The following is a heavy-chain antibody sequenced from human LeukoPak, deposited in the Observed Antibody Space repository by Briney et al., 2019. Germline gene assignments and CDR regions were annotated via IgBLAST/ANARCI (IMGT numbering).Heavy chain of an antibody. CDR2: IIPILGIA. Sequence: SVKVSCKASGGTFSSYAISWVRQAPGQGLEWMGRIIPILGIANYAQKFQGRVTITADKSTSTAYMELSSLRSEDTAVYYCARGINIVVVPAYYFDYWGQGTLVTVSS. CDR3: ARGINIVVVPAYYFDY. D-gene: IGHD2-2*01. V-gene: IGHV1-69*04. CDR1: GGTFSSYA. J-gene: IGHJ4*02.